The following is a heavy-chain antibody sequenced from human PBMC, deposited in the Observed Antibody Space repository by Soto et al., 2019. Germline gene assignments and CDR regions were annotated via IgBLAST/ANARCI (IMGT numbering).Heavy chain of an antibody. D-gene: IGHD1-26*01. J-gene: IGHJ5*02. CDR3: ARGGDDSKVGRT. V-gene: IGHV4-34*02. CDR1: GESCSGYY. CDR2: IHPSGST. Sequence: QAQLQQWGAGVLKPSETLSLTCAVYGESCSGYYCSWTRQPPGKGLEWIGEIHPSGSTYFNPSLQTRVXXXLXXSKNQFSLQLSSVTAADTAIYYCARGGDDSKVGRTWGQGTLVTVSS.